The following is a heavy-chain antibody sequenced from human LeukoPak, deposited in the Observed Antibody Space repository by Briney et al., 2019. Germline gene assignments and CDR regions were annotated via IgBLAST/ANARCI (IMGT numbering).Heavy chain of an antibody. CDR3: ARGGYCSGGSCYADAFDI. J-gene: IGHJ3*02. Sequence: PSETLSLTCTVSGGSISSYYWSWIRQPAGKGLEWIGRIYTSGSTNYNPSPKSRVTMSVDTSKNQFSLKLSSVTAADTAVYYCARGGYCSGGSCYADAFDIWGQGTRVTVSS. V-gene: IGHV4-4*07. CDR2: IYTSGST. CDR1: GGSISSYY. D-gene: IGHD2-15*01.